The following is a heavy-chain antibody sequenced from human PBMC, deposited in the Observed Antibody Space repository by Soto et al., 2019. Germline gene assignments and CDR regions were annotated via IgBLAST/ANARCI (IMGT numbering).Heavy chain of an antibody. CDR1: GYTFTSYY. J-gene: IGHJ4*02. CDR3: ARDRGYYDSSGINDY. CDR2: INPSGGST. D-gene: IGHD3-22*01. Sequence: ASVKVSCKASGYTFTSYYIHWVRQAPGQGLEWMGIINPSGGSTSYAQKFQGRVTMTRDASTSTVYMELSSLRSGDTAVYYCARDRGYYDSSGINDYWGQGTLVTVSS. V-gene: IGHV1-46*01.